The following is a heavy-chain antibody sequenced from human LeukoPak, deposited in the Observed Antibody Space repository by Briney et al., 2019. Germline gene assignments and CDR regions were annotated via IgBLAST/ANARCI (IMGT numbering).Heavy chain of an antibody. CDR2: ISGSAGST. D-gene: IGHD3-22*01. V-gene: IGHV3-23*01. Sequence: GGSLRLSCAASGFTFSSYAMTWVRQAPGKGLEWVSGISGSAGSTYYADSVKGRFTISRDNAKYSLYLQMNSLRDEDTAVYYCTRAIYDSSGSGDYWGQGTLVTVSS. J-gene: IGHJ4*02. CDR1: GFTFSSYA. CDR3: TRAIYDSSGSGDY.